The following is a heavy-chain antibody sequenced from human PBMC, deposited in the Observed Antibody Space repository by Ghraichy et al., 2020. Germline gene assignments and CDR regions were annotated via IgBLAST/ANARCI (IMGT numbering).Heavy chain of an antibody. D-gene: IGHD4-17*01. CDR2: INHSGST. Sequence: SETLSLTCAVYGGSFSGYYWSWIRQPPGKGLEWIGEINHSGSTNYNPSLKSRVTISVDTSKNQFSLKLSSVTAADTAVYYCARTRIHYGDYGITFDYWGQGTLVTVSS. V-gene: IGHV4-34*01. CDR3: ARTRIHYGDYGITFDY. J-gene: IGHJ4*02. CDR1: GGSFSGYY.